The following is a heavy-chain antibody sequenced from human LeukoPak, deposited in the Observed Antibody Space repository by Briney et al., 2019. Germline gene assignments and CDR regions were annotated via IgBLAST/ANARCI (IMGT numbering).Heavy chain of an antibody. CDR2: IYYSGST. Sequence: SETLSLTCTVSGGSISSGSYYWSWIRQPPGKGLEWIGYIYYSGSTNYNPSLKSRVTISVDTSKNQFSLKLSSVTAADTAVYYCARGGGGSSSLAFDIWGQGTMVTVSS. V-gene: IGHV4-61*01. CDR1: GGSISSGSYY. J-gene: IGHJ3*02. CDR3: ARGGGGSSSLAFDI. D-gene: IGHD6-6*01.